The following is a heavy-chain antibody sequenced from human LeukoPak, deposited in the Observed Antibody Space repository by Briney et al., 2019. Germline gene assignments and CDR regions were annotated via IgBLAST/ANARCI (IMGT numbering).Heavy chain of an antibody. D-gene: IGHD6-13*01. CDR2: MYHSGST. V-gene: IGHV4-59*01. CDR1: GGSISSYY. Sequence: SETLSLTCTVSGGSISSYYWSWIRQPPGKGLEWIGYMYHSGSTNYNPSLKSRVTISVDTSKNQFSLKLSSVTAADTAVYYCARHSAHSSTNDAFDIWGQGTMVTVSS. CDR3: ARHSAHSSTNDAFDI. J-gene: IGHJ3*02.